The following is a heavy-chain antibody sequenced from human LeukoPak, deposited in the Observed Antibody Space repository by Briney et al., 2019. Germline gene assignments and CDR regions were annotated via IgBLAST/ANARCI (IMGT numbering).Heavy chain of an antibody. CDR3: ARGGSPAAIPWSWLDP. CDR2: INPSGGST. CDR1: GYTFTSYY. D-gene: IGHD2-2*02. Sequence: ASVKVSCKASGYTFTSYYMLWVRQAPGQRLEWMGIINPSGGSTGYAKKLQGRATMTRDMSTSPVYMDLSSLTSEDTAVYYCARGGSPAAIPWSWLDPWGQGTLVTVSS. J-gene: IGHJ5*02. V-gene: IGHV1-46*04.